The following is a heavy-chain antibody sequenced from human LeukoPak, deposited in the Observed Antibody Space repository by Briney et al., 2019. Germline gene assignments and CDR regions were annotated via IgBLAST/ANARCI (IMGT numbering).Heavy chain of an antibody. CDR3: ARGPITIFGVVIHNWFDP. J-gene: IGHJ5*02. Sequence: SETLSLTCAVYGGSFSGYYWSWIRQPPGKGLEWIGGINHSGSTNYNPSLKSRVTISVDTSKNQFSLKLSSVTAADTAVYYCARGPITIFGVVIHNWFDPWGQGTLVTVSS. V-gene: IGHV4-34*01. CDR2: INHSGST. D-gene: IGHD3-3*01. CDR1: GGSFSGYY.